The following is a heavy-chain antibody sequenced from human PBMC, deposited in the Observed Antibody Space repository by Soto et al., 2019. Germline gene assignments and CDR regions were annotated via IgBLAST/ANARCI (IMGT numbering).Heavy chain of an antibody. CDR2: IYESGTI. D-gene: IGHD3-10*01. V-gene: IGHV4-30-2*01. Sequence: SETLSLTCAVSGGSIGGAGYSWSWIRQLPGGGLDWIGYIYESGTILYNPSLKTRLTISLNWSDKQFSLTLNSVTAADTAVYYCARAKFYSGSGNYRNLMFDHWAQGTQVTVSS. J-gene: IGHJ5*02. CDR3: ARAKFYSGSGNYRNLMFDH. CDR1: GGSIGGAGYS.